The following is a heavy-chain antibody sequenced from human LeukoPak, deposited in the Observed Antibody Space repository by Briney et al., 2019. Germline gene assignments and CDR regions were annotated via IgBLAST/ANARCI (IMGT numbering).Heavy chain of an antibody. CDR2: CLAGGLL. J-gene: IGHJ4*02. CDR1: GFNVTTNN. Sequence: GGSLRLSCVGSGFNVTTNNMYWVRQAPGKGLECVSTCLAGGLLQYADSVRDRFIISRDTSKNTLYLQMSSLSAEDTAVYYCGRRFCNSCPLDFWGQGTLVTVSS. D-gene: IGHD2-21*01. V-gene: IGHV3-66*04. CDR3: GRRFCNSCPLDF.